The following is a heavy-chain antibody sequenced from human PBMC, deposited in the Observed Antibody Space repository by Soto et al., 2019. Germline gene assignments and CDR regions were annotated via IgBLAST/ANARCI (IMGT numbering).Heavy chain of an antibody. CDR3: AKESHYSDYVRAFDI. Sequence: GGSLRLSCAASEITFSNYAMTWVRQAPGKGLEWVSAISGGGYSTYYADSVKGRFTISRDNPKNTLYLQMNSLRAEDTAVYFCAKESHYSDYVRAFDIWGQGTMVTVSS. D-gene: IGHD5-12*01. V-gene: IGHV3-23*01. CDR1: EITFSNYA. J-gene: IGHJ3*02. CDR2: ISGGGYST.